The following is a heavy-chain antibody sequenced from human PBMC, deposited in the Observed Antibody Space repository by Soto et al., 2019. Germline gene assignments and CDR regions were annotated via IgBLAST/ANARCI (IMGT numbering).Heavy chain of an antibody. CDR3: AKDDRYYYDSSGFFDY. CDR2: ISGNGGSK. CDR1: GFTFSKYA. Sequence: EVQLLESGGGLVQPGGSLRLSCAASGFTFSKYAMSWVRQAPGKGLEWVSGISGNGGSKYYADYVKGRFTISRDNSKNNLYQQMISLRAEDTAVYYCAKDDRYYYDSSGFFDYWGQGTLVTVSS. D-gene: IGHD3-22*01. J-gene: IGHJ4*02. V-gene: IGHV3-23*01.